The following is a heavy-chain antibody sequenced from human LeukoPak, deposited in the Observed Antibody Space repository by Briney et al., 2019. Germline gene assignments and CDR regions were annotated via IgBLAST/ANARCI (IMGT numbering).Heavy chain of an antibody. V-gene: IGHV4-39*01. J-gene: IGHJ4*02. D-gene: IGHD5-18*01. Sequence: SETLSLTCTVSGGSISSSSYYWGWIRQPPGKGLEWIGSIYYSGSTYYNPSLKSRVTISVDTSKNQFSLKLSSVTAADTAVYYCARVLLYSYGYIDYWGQGTLVTVSS. CDR2: IYYSGST. CDR1: GGSISSSSYY. CDR3: ARVLLYSYGYIDY.